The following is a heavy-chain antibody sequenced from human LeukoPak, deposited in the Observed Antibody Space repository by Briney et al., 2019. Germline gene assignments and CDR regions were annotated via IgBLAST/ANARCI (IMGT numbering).Heavy chain of an antibody. V-gene: IGHV3-23*01. CDR2: IGGSGDKT. CDR1: GFTFNRNA. J-gene: IGHJ5*02. Sequence: PGGSLRLSCAASGFTFNRNAISWVRQAPGKGLEWVSTIGGSGDKTFYADSVKDQFNISRDNAKNSVYLQMNSLRAEDTAVYYCARVGLRRWFDPWGQGTLVTVSS. D-gene: IGHD4-17*01. CDR3: ARVGLRRWFDP.